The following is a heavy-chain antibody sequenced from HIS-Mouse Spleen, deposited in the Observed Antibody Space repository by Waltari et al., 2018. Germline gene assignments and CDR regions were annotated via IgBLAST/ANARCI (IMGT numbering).Heavy chain of an antibody. Sequence: QVQLVQSGAEVKKPGASVKVSCKASGYPFTSYDINWVRQATGQGLEWMGWVNPNSGNTGYAQKFQGRVTMTRNTSISTAYMELSSLRSEDTAVYYCARRAIVVVPAAEYFQHWGQGTLVTVSS. CDR3: ARRAIVVVPAAEYFQH. J-gene: IGHJ1*01. V-gene: IGHV1-8*01. D-gene: IGHD2-2*01. CDR2: VNPNSGNT. CDR1: GYPFTSYD.